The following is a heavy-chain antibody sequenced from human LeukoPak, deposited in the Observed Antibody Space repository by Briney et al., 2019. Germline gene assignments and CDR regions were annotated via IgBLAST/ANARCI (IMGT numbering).Heavy chain of an antibody. J-gene: IGHJ4*02. CDR2: IWYDGSNK. CDR1: GFTFSRYG. D-gene: IGHD3-22*01. Sequence: PGGSLRLSCAASGFTFSRYGMHWVRQAPGKGLEWVAVIWYDGSNKYYADSVKGRFTISRDNSKNTLYLQMNSLRAEDTAVYYCARDYYDSSGYYYFDYWGQGTLVTVSS. V-gene: IGHV3-33*01. CDR3: ARDYYDSSGYYYFDY.